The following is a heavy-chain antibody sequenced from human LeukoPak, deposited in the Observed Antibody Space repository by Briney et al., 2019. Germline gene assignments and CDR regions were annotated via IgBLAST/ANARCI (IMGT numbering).Heavy chain of an antibody. CDR3: TKLKGWYGDGYFDS. CDR1: GFSLSSKY. J-gene: IGHJ4*02. D-gene: IGHD6-19*01. CDR2: IYSGGTT. Sequence: GSLRLSCAASGFSLSSKYMSWVRQPAGKGLEWVSVIYSGGTTFYADSVKGRFTISRDNSKNTLYLQMNSLRSDDTAVYYCTKLKGWYGDGYFDSWGPGTLVTVSS. V-gene: IGHV3-53*01.